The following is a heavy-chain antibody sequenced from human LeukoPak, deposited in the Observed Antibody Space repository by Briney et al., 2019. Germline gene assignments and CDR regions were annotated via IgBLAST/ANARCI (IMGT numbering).Heavy chain of an antibody. J-gene: IGHJ4*02. V-gene: IGHV3-23*01. CDR2: ISGSGGST. CDR1: GFTFSSYA. Sequence: GESLRLSCAASGFTFSSYAMSWVRQAPGKGLEWVSAISGSGGSTYYADSVKGRFTVSRDNSKNTLYLQMNSLRAEDTAVYYCAKDRVRVTTSGYFDYWGQGTLVTVSS. CDR3: AKDRVRVTTSGYFDY. D-gene: IGHD4-17*01.